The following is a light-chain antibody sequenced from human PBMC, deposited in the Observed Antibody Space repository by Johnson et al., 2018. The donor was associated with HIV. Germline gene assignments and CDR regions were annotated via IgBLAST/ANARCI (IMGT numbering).Light chain of an antibody. J-gene: IGLJ1*01. Sequence: QPVLTQPPSVSAAPGQKVTISCSGTTSNIGSNYVSWYQQLPGTAPKLLIYENNKRPSGIPDRFSGSKSGTSATLGITGLQTGDAADYYCGTWDSSLSAYVFGTGTKVTVL. V-gene: IGLV1-51*02. CDR3: GTWDSSLSAYV. CDR1: TSNIGSNY. CDR2: ENN.